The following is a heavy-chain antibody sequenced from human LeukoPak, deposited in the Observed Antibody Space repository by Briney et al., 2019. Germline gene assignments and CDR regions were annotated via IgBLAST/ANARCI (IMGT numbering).Heavy chain of an antibody. CDR3: ARGRITMVRGVIPFDY. Sequence: SETLSLTCAAYGGSFSGYYWSWIRQPPGKGLEWIGEINHSGSTNYNPSLKSRVTISVDTSKNQFSLKLSSVTAADTAVYYCARGRITMVRGVIPFDYWGQGTLVTVSS. CDR1: GGSFSGYY. D-gene: IGHD3-10*01. CDR2: INHSGST. V-gene: IGHV4-34*01. J-gene: IGHJ4*02.